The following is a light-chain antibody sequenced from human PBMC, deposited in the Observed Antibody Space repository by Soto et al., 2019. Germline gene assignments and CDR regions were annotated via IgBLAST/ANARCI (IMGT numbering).Light chain of an antibody. Sequence: ESVLTQSPGTLSLSPGERATLSCRASQSVTRNYLAWYQQRPGQAPRLLIYGASSRATGIPDRFSGSGSGTDFTLTISRLEPEDFAVYYWQQYGSSSWTFGQGTKVEIK. V-gene: IGKV3-20*01. CDR2: GAS. J-gene: IGKJ1*01. CDR3: QQYGSSSWT. CDR1: QSVTRNY.